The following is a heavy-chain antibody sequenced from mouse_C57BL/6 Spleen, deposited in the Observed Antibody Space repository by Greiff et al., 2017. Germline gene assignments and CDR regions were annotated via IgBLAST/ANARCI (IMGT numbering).Heavy chain of an antibody. V-gene: IGHV1-22*01. D-gene: IGHD2-1*01. Sequence: DVQLQESGPELVKPGASVKMSCKASGYTFTDYNMHWVKQSHGKSLEWIGYINPNNGGTSYNQKFKGKATLTVNKSSSTAYMELRSLTSEDSAVYYCARKSYGNSDYWGQGTTLTVSS. CDR1: GYTFTDYN. CDR2: INPNNGGT. CDR3: ARKSYGNSDY. J-gene: IGHJ2*01.